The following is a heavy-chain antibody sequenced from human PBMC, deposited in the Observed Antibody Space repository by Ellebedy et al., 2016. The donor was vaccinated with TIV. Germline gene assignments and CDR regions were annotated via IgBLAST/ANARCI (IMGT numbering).Heavy chain of an antibody. J-gene: IGHJ4*02. Sequence: GGSLRLSXAVSGLPFSIFFMSWVRQAPGKGLEWVATISANGNKRDLADSVQGRFTISRDNFRNTLHLQMNNLRGEDTAVYYCRQGHYADYWGQGTLVTVSS. CDR1: GLPFSIFF. D-gene: IGHD2-2*01. CDR3: RQGHYADY. CDR2: ISANGNKR. V-gene: IGHV3-23*01.